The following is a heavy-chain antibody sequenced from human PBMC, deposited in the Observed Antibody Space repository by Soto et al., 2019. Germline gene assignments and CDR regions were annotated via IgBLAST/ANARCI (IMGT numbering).Heavy chain of an antibody. CDR1: GGSISSSSYY. D-gene: IGHD3-22*01. CDR2: IYYSGST. V-gene: IGHV4-39*01. CDR3: ARSRWHYYDSSGYYSGTFDY. J-gene: IGHJ4*02. Sequence: PSETLSLTCTVSGGSISSSSYYWGWIRQPPGKGLEWIGSIYYSGSTYYNPSLKSRVTISVDTSKNQFSLKLSSVTAADTAVYYCARSRWHYYDSSGYYSGTFDYWGQGTLVTV.